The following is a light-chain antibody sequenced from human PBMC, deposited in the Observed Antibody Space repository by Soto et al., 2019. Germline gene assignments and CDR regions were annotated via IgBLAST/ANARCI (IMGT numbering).Light chain of an antibody. CDR1: QSVSNNY. Sequence: EIVLTQSPGTLSLSPGERATLSCRASQSVSNNYLAWYQQKPGQAPRLLIYGASSRATGIPARFSGSGSGTDFTLTISSLEPEDFAVYYCQQRSNWLITFGQGTRLEIK. V-gene: IGKV3D-20*02. CDR3: QQRSNWLIT. J-gene: IGKJ5*01. CDR2: GAS.